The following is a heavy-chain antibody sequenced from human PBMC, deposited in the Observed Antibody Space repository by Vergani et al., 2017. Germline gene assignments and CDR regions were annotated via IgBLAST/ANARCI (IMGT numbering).Heavy chain of an antibody. CDR1: GGFISSFL. J-gene: IGHJ5*01. Sequence: QVQLQESGPGLVKPSETLSLTCTVSGGFISSFLWSWIRQPPGKGLEWIGYIYYNGSTNYNPSLKSRVTISVDMSKNQFSLRLNSVSAADTAVYFCARDRNSYISGNWFDSWGQGTLVTVSS. CDR3: ARDRNSYISGNWFDS. V-gene: IGHV4-59*01. CDR2: IYYNGST. D-gene: IGHD3-10*01.